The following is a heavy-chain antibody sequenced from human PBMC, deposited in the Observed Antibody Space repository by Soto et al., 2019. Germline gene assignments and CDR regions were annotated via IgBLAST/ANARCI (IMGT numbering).Heavy chain of an antibody. J-gene: IGHJ4*02. CDR2: FYYSGST. Sequence: SETLSLTCTVSGASISSSHYYWAWIRQPPGKGLEWFGSFYYSGSTYYKPSLKSRVSISVDTSKNQFSLKLSSVTAADTAVYYCARPIEGGSSGYYNWGQGTLVTVSS. CDR1: GASISSSHYY. CDR3: ARPIEGGSSGYYN. V-gene: IGHV4-39*01. D-gene: IGHD3-22*01.